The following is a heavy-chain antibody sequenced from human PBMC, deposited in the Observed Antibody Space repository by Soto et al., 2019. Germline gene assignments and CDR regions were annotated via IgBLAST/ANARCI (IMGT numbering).Heavy chain of an antibody. CDR3: ARGDYDFWSGYYTLDY. J-gene: IGHJ4*02. Sequence: ETLSLTCAVYGGSFSGYYWSWIRQPPVKGLEWIGEINHSGSTNYNPSLKSRVTISVDTSKNQFSLKLSSVTAADTAVYYCARGDYDFWSGYYTLDYWGQGTLVTVSS. CDR1: GGSFSGYY. CDR2: INHSGST. D-gene: IGHD3-3*01. V-gene: IGHV4-34*01.